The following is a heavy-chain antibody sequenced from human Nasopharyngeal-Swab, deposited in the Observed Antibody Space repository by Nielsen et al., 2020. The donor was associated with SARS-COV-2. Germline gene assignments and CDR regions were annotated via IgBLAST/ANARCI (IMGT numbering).Heavy chain of an antibody. CDR2: ISSGSSNI. Sequence: GGSLRLSCAASGFTFSTYNMNWVRQAPGRGLEWISYISSGSSNIYYADSVKGRFTISRDNAKNSLYLQMNSLRAEDTALYYCAKARRTDTYGYECFDSWGQGTLVTVSS. CDR3: AKARRTDTYGYECFDS. J-gene: IGHJ4*02. V-gene: IGHV3-48*01. CDR1: GFTFSTYN. D-gene: IGHD5-18*01.